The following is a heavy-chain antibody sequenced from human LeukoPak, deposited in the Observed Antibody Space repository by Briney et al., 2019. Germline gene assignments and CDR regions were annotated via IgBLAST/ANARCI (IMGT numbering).Heavy chain of an antibody. CDR2: ISAYNGNT. D-gene: IGHD3-3*01. J-gene: IGHJ5*02. Sequence: ASVKVSCKASGYTFTSYGISWVREAPGQGLEWMGWISAYNGNTNYAQKLQGRVTMTTDTSTSTAYMELRSLRSDDTAAYYCARDGGLLRFLEWLCWFDPWGQGTLVTVSS. CDR1: GYTFTSYG. V-gene: IGHV1-18*01. CDR3: ARDGGLLRFLEWLCWFDP.